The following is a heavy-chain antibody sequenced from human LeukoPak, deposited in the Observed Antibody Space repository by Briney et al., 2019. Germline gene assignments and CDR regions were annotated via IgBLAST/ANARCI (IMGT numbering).Heavy chain of an antibody. CDR3: AGGGGGGYYFYHYYMEV. CDR2: INHSGST. V-gene: IGHV4-34*01. Sequence: SETLSLTCAVYGGSFSGYYWSWIRQPPGKGLEWIGEINHSGSTNYNPSLKSRVTISVDTSKNQFSLKLSSVTAADTAVYYCAGGGGGGYYFYHYYMEVWGKGTKVNV. D-gene: IGHD2-15*01. CDR1: GGSFSGYY. J-gene: IGHJ6*03.